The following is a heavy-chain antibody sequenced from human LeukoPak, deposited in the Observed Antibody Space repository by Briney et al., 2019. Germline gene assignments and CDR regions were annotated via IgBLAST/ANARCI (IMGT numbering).Heavy chain of an antibody. CDR1: GYSISSGYY. V-gene: IGHV4-38-2*02. CDR3: ASLAAGADY. Sequence: SETLSLTCTVSGYSISSGYYWGWIRQPPGKGLEWIGSIYHSGSTYYNPSLKSRVTISVDTSKNQFSLKLSSVTAADTAVYYCASLAAGADYWGQGTLVTVSS. J-gene: IGHJ4*02. CDR2: IYHSGST. D-gene: IGHD2-15*01.